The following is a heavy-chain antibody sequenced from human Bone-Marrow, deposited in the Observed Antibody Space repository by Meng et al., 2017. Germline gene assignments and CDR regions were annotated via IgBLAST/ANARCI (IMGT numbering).Heavy chain of an antibody. CDR1: GYTFTSYG. CDR2: MNPNSGNT. V-gene: IGHV1-8*02. D-gene: IGHD2-21*02. CDR3: ARGRRGDWCAPNSWFDP. Sequence: VQVVQSGAELKKPGALVEVSCKASGYTFTSYGISWVRQATGQGLEWMGWMNPNSGNTGYAQKFQGRVTMTRNTSISTAYMELSSLRSEDTAVYYCARGRRGDWCAPNSWFDPWGQGTLVTVSS. J-gene: IGHJ5*02.